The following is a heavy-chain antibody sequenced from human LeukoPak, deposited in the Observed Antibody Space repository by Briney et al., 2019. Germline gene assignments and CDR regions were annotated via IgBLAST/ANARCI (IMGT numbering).Heavy chain of an antibody. D-gene: IGHD6-13*01. CDR2: IYYSGST. CDR3: ARVVAAAGSRRWDFDY. J-gene: IGHJ4*02. CDR1: GGSISSYY. V-gene: IGHV4-59*12. Sequence: SETLSLTCTVSGGSISSYYWSWIRQPPGKGLEWIGYIYYSGSTYYNPSLKSRVTISVDTSKNQFSLKLSSVTAADTAVYYCARVVAAAGSRRWDFDYWGQGTLVTVSS.